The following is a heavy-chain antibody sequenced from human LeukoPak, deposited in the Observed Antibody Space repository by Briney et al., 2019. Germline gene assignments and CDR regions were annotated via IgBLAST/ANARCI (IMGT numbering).Heavy chain of an antibody. V-gene: IGHV4-30-4*01. CDR3: ARLTTVTTYYFDY. CDR1: GGSTSSGDYY. D-gene: IGHD4-17*01. CDR2: IYDSGST. J-gene: IGHJ4*02. Sequence: SETLSLTCTVSGGSTSSGDYYWSWIRQPPGKGLEWIGYIYDSGSTYDNPSLKSRVTISVDTSKNQFTLKLSSVTAADTAVYYCARLTTVTTYYFDYWGQGTLVTVSS.